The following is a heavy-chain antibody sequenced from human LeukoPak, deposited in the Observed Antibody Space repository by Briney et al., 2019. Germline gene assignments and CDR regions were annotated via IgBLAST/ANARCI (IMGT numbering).Heavy chain of an antibody. J-gene: IGHJ4*02. D-gene: IGHD3-10*01. V-gene: IGHV3-74*01. CDR1: GFTFSSDW. CDR3: ARSVRPYGSGSYYFWVGTPSVAYFDY. CDR2: INPAGSST. Sequence: LTGGSLRLSCAASGFTFSSDWMHWVRQAPGQGLVWVSRINPAGSSTNYADSVKGRFTISRDNAKNSLYLQMNSLRAEDTAVYYCARSVRPYGSGSYYFWVGTPSVAYFDYWGQGTLVTVSS.